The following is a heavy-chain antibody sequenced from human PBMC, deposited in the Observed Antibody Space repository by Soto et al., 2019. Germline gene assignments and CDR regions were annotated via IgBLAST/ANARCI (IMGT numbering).Heavy chain of an antibody. CDR1: GGSISSGGYY. Sequence: QVQLQESGPGLVKPSQTLSLTCTVSGGSISSGGYYWSWIRQHPGKGLGWIGYIYYSGSTYYNPSLKSRVTISVDTSKNQFSLKLSSVTAADTAVYYCARGVTDYYYYYGMDVWGQGTTVTVSS. CDR2: IYYSGST. CDR3: ARGVTDYYYYYGMDV. J-gene: IGHJ6*02. D-gene: IGHD2-21*02. V-gene: IGHV4-31*03.